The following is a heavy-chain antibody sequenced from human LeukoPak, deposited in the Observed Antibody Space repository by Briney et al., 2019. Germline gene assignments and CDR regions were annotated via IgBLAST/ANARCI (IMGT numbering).Heavy chain of an antibody. CDR2: IKQGGRES. J-gene: IGHJ4*02. V-gene: IGHV3-7*01. CDR1: GFSFSDYW. D-gene: IGHD6-19*01. CDR3: ARESPAGTGWTFDY. Sequence: GGSLRLSCSASGFSFSDYWMSWVRQAPGKGLEWVANIKQGGRESDYVDSVTGRFTITRDDAKKSLYLQMNSLRAEDTAVYYCARESPAGTGWTFDYWGQGILVTVSS.